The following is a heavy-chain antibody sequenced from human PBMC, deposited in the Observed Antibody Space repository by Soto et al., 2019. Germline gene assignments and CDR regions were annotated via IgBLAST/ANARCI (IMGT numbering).Heavy chain of an antibody. V-gene: IGHV4-38-2*01. D-gene: IGHD1-7*01. Sequence: PSETLSLTCSVSGYSISSGYYWSWIRQPPGKGLEWIGEINHSGSTNYNPSLKSRVTISVDTSKNQFSLKLSSVTAADTAVYYCARLYNWNYYGDYWGQGTLVTVSS. CDR2: INHSGST. J-gene: IGHJ4*02. CDR1: GYSISSGYY. CDR3: ARLYNWNYYGDY.